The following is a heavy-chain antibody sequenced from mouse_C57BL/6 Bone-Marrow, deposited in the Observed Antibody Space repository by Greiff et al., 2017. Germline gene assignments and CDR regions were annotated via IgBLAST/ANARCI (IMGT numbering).Heavy chain of an antibody. CDR2: IWRGGST. CDR1: GFSLTSYG. D-gene: IGHD1-1*01. J-gene: IGHJ1*03. CDR3: AKNYYGPNWYFDV. V-gene: IGHV2-5*01. Sequence: QVQLQQSGPGLVQPSQSLSITCTVSGFSLTSYGVHWVRQSPGKGLEWLGVIWRGGSTDYNAAFMSRLGITKDNSKSQVFFKMNSLQADDTAIYYCAKNYYGPNWYFDVWGTGTTVTVSA.